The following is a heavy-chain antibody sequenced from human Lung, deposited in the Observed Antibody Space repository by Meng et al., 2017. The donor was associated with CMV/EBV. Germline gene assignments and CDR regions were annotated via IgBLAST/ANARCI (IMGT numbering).Heavy chain of an antibody. CDR2: ISNTGGNT. CDR1: GFTFSNIA. D-gene: IGHD1-26*01. V-gene: IGHV3-23*01. J-gene: IGHJ4*02. CDR3: AKFRGGIYYVYYFDY. Sequence: GGSLRLSCAASGFTFSNIAMAWVRQAPGKGLEWVSGISNTGGNTYYADSVKGRFTISRDNSKNTLYLQMNSLRAEDTAVYYCAKFRGGIYYVYYFDYWGQGXLVTVSS.